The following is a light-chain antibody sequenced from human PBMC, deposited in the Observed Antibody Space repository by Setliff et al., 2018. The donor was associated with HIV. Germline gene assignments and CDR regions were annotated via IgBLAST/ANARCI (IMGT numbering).Light chain of an antibody. CDR1: SGDVGAYNR. J-gene: IGLJ1*01. CDR2: EVT. Sequence: QSVLTQPPSVSGSPGQSVTISCTGTSGDVGAYNRVSWYQQAPGTAPKVIIYEVTNRPSGVPDRFSGSKSGNTASLTISGLQAEDEADYYCYSYTSSDTDVFGTGTKVTV. V-gene: IGLV2-18*02. CDR3: YSYTSSDTDV.